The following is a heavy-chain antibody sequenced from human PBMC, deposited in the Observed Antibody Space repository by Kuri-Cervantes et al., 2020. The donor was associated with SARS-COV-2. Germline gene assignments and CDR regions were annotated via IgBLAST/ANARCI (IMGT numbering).Heavy chain of an antibody. CDR1: GGSFSGYY. J-gene: IGHJ6*03. CDR3: ARVAGEGPIYYYYMDV. D-gene: IGHD2-21*01. CDR2: INHSGST. V-gene: IGHV4-34*01. Sequence: GSLRLSCAVYGGSFSGYYWSWIRQPPGKGLEWIGEINHSGSTNYNPSLKSRVTISVDTSKNQFSLKLSSVTAADTAVYYCARVAGEGPIYYYYMDVWGKGTTVTVSS.